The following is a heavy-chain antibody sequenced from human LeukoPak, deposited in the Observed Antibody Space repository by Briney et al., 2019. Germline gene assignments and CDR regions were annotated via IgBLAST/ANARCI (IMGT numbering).Heavy chain of an antibody. CDR2: IYSGGST. Sequence: GGSLRLSCAASGFTVSSNYMSWVRQAPGKGLEWVSVIYSGGSTYYADSVKGRFTISRDNSKNTPYLQMNSLRAEDTAVYYCARDHGYYYGMDVWGQGTTVTVSS. CDR1: GFTVSSNY. V-gene: IGHV3-66*01. CDR3: ARDHGYYYGMDV. J-gene: IGHJ6*02.